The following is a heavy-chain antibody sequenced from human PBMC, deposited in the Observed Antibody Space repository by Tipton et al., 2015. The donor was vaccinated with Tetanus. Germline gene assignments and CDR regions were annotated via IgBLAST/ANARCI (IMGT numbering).Heavy chain of an antibody. D-gene: IGHD3-3*01. CDR2: IGGSGDRT. Sequence: CAGSGFTFSGYAMSWVRQAPGKGLEWVSFIGGSGDRTDYAESVRGRFTISRDNSKNTLYLQMDNLRAEDTAVYHCAKDGLSYDLDYWGQGTLVTVSS. V-gene: IGHV3-23*01. CDR3: AKDGLSYDLDY. J-gene: IGHJ4*02. CDR1: GFTFSGYA.